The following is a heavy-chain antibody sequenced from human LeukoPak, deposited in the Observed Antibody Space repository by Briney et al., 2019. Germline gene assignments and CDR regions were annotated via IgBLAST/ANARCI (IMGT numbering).Heavy chain of an antibody. J-gene: IGHJ3*02. CDR3: ARSRTYYYDSSGYPDAFGI. D-gene: IGHD3-22*01. Sequence: GEFLKISCKGSGYSFTSYWLGWVRQMPGKGLEWMGIIYPGDSDTRYSPSFQGQVTISADKSISTAYLQWSSLKASDTAMYYCARSRTYYYDSSGYPDAFGIWGQGTMVTVSS. V-gene: IGHV5-51*01. CDR2: IYPGDSDT. CDR1: GYSFTSYW.